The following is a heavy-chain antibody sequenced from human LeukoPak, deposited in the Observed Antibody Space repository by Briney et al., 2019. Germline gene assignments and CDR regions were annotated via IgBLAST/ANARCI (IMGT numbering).Heavy chain of an antibody. CDR2: INPNSGGT. CDR1: GYTFTGYY. V-gene: IGHV1-2*02. CDR3: ARDAIVRDYSNSDY. Sequence: GASVKVSCKASGYTFTGYYIHWVRQAPGQGLEWMGWINPNSGGTNYAQKFQGRVTMTRDKSISTAYMELSRLTSDDTAVYYCARDAIVRDYSNSDYWGQGTLVTVSS. J-gene: IGHJ4*02. D-gene: IGHD4-11*01.